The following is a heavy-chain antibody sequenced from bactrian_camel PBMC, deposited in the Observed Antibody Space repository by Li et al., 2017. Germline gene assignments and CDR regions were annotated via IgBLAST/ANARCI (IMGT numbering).Heavy chain of an antibody. CDR1: GDVESTYC. Sequence: VQLVESGGGSVQAGGSLRLSCRFSGDVESTYCLNWFRQAPGQEREEVARYDKDGRTSLAISVYGRFSISHDNAKNRLDLQMNSLKPEDTAMYYCAAEVSDVRCGERSYTYWGQRTQVT. V-gene: IGHV3S53*01. CDR2: YDKDGRT. J-gene: IGHJ4*01. CDR3: AAEVSDVRCGERSYTY. D-gene: IGHD4*01.